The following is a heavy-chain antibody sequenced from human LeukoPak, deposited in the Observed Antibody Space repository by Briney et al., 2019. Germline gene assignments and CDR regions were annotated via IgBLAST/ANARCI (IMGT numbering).Heavy chain of an antibody. D-gene: IGHD3-22*01. CDR2: LYSSGST. V-gene: IGHV4-59*08. Sequence: MTLETLSLTCTVSGGSISGYYWSWIRQPPGKGLEWIGYLYSSGSTNYNPSLKSRVTISLDTSENQFSLKLSSVTAADTAVYYCARHYYDRSDSYSFDYWGQGTLVTVSS. CDR3: ARHYYDRSDSYSFDY. J-gene: IGHJ4*02. CDR1: GGSISGYY.